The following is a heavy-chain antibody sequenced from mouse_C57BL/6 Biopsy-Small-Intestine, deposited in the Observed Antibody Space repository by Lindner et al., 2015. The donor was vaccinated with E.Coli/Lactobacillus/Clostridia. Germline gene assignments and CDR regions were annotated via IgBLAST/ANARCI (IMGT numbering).Heavy chain of an antibody. CDR2: LSGDSSII. D-gene: IGHD2-5*01. J-gene: IGHJ2*01. V-gene: IGHV5-17*01. CDR1: GFTFSDYG. Sequence: VQLQESGGGLVKPGGSLKLSCAASGFTFSDYGMHWVRQAPEKGLEWVAYLSGDSSIIYYADTVKGRFTISRDNAKNTLFLQMTSLRSEDTAMYYCARDSNYEGYYFDYWGQGTTLTVSS. CDR3: ARDSNYEGYYFDY.